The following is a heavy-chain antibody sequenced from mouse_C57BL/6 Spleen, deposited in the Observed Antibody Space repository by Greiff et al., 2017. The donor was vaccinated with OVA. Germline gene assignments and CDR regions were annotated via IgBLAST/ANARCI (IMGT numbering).Heavy chain of an antibody. V-gene: IGHV5S21*01. CDR1: GFTFSSYA. CDR3: ASQYYGSLDY. CDR2: ISSGGDYI. D-gene: IGHD1-1*01. Sequence: EVKLMESGEGLVKPGGSLKLSCAASGFTFSSYAMSWVRQTPEKRLEWVAYISSGGDYIYYADTVKGRFTISRDNARNTLYLQMSHLKSEDTAMYYCASQYYGSLDYWGQGTTLTVSS. J-gene: IGHJ2*01.